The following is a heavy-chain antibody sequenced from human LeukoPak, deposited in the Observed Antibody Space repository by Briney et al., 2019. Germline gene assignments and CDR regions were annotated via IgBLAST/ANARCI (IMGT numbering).Heavy chain of an antibody. CDR3: ARVVPDYYDSSTYADY. CDR1: GGSISSYY. J-gene: IGHJ4*02. D-gene: IGHD3-22*01. Sequence: PSETLSLTCTVSGGSISSYYWSWIRQPPGKGLEWIGYIYYSGSTNYNPSLKSRVTISVDTSKNQFSLRLSSVTAADTAVYYSARVVPDYYDSSTYADYWGQGTLVTVSS. V-gene: IGHV4-59*01. CDR2: IYYSGST.